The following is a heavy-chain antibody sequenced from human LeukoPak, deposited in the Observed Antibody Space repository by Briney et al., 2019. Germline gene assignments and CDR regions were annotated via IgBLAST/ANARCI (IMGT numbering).Heavy chain of an antibody. J-gene: IGHJ5*02. D-gene: IGHD1-7*01. V-gene: IGHV1-2*02. CDR1: VYTFTDYF. CDR3: ARSRTGTTGAPLDP. CDR2: INPNSGGT. Sequence: ASVKVSRKASVYTFTDYFIHWVRQAPGQQLEWMGWINPNSGGTNFAQKFQGRVTVTGDTSISTVYMEVTRVRSDDTAVYYCARSRTGTTGAPLDPWGQGTLVTVSS.